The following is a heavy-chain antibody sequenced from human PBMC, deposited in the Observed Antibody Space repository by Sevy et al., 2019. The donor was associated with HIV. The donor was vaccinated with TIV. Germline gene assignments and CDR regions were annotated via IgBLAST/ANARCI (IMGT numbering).Heavy chain of an antibody. V-gene: IGHV3-48*02. Sequence: GGSLRLSCAASGFTFSSYDMNWVRQAPGKGLRWVSYISSTSGFVYYADSVEGRFTISRDNAKKSLYLQMNSLRDEDTAVYYCATQRALFDFWGQGTLVTVSS. J-gene: IGHJ4*02. CDR2: ISSTSGFV. CDR3: ATQRALFDF. CDR1: GFTFSSYD.